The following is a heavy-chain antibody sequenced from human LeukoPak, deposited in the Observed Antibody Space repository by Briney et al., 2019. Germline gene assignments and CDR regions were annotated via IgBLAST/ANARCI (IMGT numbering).Heavy chain of an antibody. CDR1: GGSFSGYY. CDR3: ARVLVRTYYYDSSGPHNWFDP. J-gene: IGHJ5*02. CDR2: INHSGST. Sequence: SETLSLTCAVYGGSFSGYYWSWIRQPPGKGLEWIGEINHSGSTNYNPSLKSRVIISVDTSKNQFSLKLSSVTAADTAVYYCARVLVRTYYYDSSGPHNWFDPWGQGTLVTVSS. V-gene: IGHV4-34*01. D-gene: IGHD3-22*01.